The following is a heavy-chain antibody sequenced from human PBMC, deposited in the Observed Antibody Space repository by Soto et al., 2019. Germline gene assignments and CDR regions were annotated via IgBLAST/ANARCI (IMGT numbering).Heavy chain of an antibody. Sequence: VKVSCKASGYTFTSYGISWVRQAPGQGLEWMGWISAYNGNTNYAQKLQGRVTMTTDTSTSTAYMELRSLRSDDTAVYYCARDTGYCSSTSCYMGRLFDPWGQGTLVTVSS. V-gene: IGHV1-18*04. J-gene: IGHJ5*02. D-gene: IGHD2-2*02. CDR1: GYTFTSYG. CDR2: ISAYNGNT. CDR3: ARDTGYCSSTSCYMGRLFDP.